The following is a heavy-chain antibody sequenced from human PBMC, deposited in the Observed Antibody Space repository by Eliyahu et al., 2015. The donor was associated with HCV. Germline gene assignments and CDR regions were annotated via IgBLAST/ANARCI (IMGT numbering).Heavy chain of an antibody. CDR1: GFXFSSYG. V-gene: IGHV3-33*01. J-gene: IGHJ4*02. D-gene: IGHD2-21*02. CDR2: IWYDGSNK. CDR3: AREGVVVVTAYFDY. Sequence: QVQLVESGGGVVQPGRSLRLSCAASGFXFSSYGMHWVRQAPGKGLEWVAVIWYDGSNKYYADSVKGRFTISRDNSKNTLYLQMNSLRAEDTAVYYCAREGVVVVTAYFDYWGQGTLVTVSS.